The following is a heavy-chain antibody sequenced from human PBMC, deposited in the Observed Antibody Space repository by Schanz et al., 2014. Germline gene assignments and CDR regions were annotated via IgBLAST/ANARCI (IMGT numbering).Heavy chain of an antibody. CDR2: ISSSGSYT. J-gene: IGHJ4*02. CDR3: ARLDSSSWYPRY. Sequence: VRLVESGGGLVKPGGSLRLSCAASGFTFSDYYMSWIRQAPGKGLEWVSYISSSGSYTNYADSVKGRFTTSRDNGKKSMYLQMNSMRAEDTAVYYCARLDSSSWYPRYWGQGTLVTGSS. V-gene: IGHV3-11*05. CDR1: GFTFSDYY. D-gene: IGHD6-13*01.